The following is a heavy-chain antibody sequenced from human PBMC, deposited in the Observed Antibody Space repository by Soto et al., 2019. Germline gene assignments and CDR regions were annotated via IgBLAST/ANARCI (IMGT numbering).Heavy chain of an antibody. CDR3: ARVGRRDFWSRGGDY. J-gene: IGHJ4*02. CDR2: IIPSFGTA. V-gene: IGHV1-69*01. D-gene: IGHD3-3*01. CDR1: GGTFSSYA. Sequence: QVQLVQSGAEVKKPGSSVKVSCKASGGTFSSYAISWVRQAPGQGLEWMGGIIPSFGTANYAQKFQGRVTIAADEATSTGYMELSSLRSEDTAVYYCARVGRRDFWSRGGDYWGQGTLVTVSS.